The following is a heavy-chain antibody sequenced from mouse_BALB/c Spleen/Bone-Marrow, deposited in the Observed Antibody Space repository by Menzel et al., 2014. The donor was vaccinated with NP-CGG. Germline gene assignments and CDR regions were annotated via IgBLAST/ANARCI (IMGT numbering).Heavy chain of an antibody. Sequence: VQLKESGGGLVQPGGSLNLSCAASGFDFSRYWMSWARQAPGKGQEWIGEINPGSSTINYTPSLKDKFIISRDNAKNTLYLQMSKVRSEDTALYYCARNDYDEGFAMDHWGQGTSVTVSS. CDR2: INPGSSTI. J-gene: IGHJ4*01. CDR3: ARNDYDEGFAMDH. D-gene: IGHD2-4*01. V-gene: IGHV4-2*02. CDR1: GFDFSRYW.